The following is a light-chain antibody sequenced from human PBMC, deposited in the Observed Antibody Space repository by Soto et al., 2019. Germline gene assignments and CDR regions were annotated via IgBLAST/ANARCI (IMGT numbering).Light chain of an antibody. J-gene: IGLJ3*02. CDR2: DDT. CDR1: NIGSKS. Sequence: SYELTQAPSMSVAPGQTARITWGGNNIGSKSVHWYQQRPGQAPVVVIYDDTDRPSGIPERFSGSNSGNTATLTISGVEAGDEADSYCQVRETNTDQLVFGGGTKLTV. V-gene: IGLV3-21*02. CDR3: QVRETNTDQLV.